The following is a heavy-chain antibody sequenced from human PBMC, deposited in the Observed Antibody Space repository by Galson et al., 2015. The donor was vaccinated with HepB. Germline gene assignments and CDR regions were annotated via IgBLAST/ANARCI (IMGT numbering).Heavy chain of an antibody. CDR2: ISGSGGST. CDR1: GFTFSSYA. D-gene: IGHD4-23*01. V-gene: IGHV3-23*01. CDR3: ANIRGDELHGINGGDY. J-gene: IGHJ4*02. Sequence: SLRLSCAASGFTFSSYAMSWVRQAPGKGLEWVSAISGSGGSTYYADSVKGRFTISRDNPKNTLYLQMNSLRAEDTAVYYCANIRGDELHGINGGDYWGQGTLVTVSS.